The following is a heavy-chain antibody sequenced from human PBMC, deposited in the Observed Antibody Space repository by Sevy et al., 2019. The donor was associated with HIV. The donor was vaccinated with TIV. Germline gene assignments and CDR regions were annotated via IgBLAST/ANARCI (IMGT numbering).Heavy chain of an antibody. CDR3: AKDMGFTGTFPLDY. CDR1: GFTFDDYP. CDR2: ITWDGDST. V-gene: IGHV3-43D*04. J-gene: IGHJ4*02. D-gene: IGHD1-1*01. Sequence: GGSLRLSCAASGFTFDDYPMHWVRQAPGKRLEWVSLITWDGDSTYYADSVKGRFTISRDNSENSLYLQMNSLRAEDTALYYCAKDMGFTGTFPLDYWGQGTLVTVSS.